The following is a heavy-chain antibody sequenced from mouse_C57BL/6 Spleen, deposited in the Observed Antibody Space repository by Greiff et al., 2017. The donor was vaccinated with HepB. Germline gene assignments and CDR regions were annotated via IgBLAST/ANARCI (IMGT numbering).Heavy chain of an antibody. D-gene: IGHD4-1*01. CDR1: GFTFSNYW. J-gene: IGHJ2*01. CDR2: IRLKSDNYAT. CDR3: TGDWALDY. Sequence: EVKLMESGGGLVQPGGSMKLSCVASGFTFSNYWMNWVRQSPEKGLEWVAQIRLKSDNYATHYAESVKGRFTISRDDSKSSVYLQMNNLRAEDTGIYYCTGDWALDYWGQGTTLTVSS. V-gene: IGHV6-3*01.